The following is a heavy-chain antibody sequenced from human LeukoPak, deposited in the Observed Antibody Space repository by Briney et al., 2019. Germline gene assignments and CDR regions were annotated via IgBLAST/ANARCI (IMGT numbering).Heavy chain of an antibody. Sequence: ASVKVSCKASGGTFSSYVINWVRQAPGQGLEWMGWIHPSTGNPTYAQDFTGRFVFSLDTSVSTTYLQISSLKAEDTAVYYCARAYQRLGQLSLPDYWGQGTLVTVSS. CDR2: IHPSTGNP. D-gene: IGHD3-16*02. V-gene: IGHV7-4-1*02. J-gene: IGHJ4*02. CDR1: GGTFSSYV. CDR3: ARAYQRLGQLSLPDY.